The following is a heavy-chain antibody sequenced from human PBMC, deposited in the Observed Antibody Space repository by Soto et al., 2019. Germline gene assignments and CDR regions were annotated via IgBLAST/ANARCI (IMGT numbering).Heavy chain of an antibody. V-gene: IGHV3-48*02. Sequence: EVQLVESGGGLVQPGGSLRLSCAASGFTFSSYSMNWVRQAPGKGLEWVSYISSSSSTIYYAVSVKGRFTISRDNAKNSVYLHMNSLRDEDTAVCECAGGKDYAEAGYWGQGTLVPVSS. CDR2: ISSSSSTI. J-gene: IGHJ4*02. CDR3: AGGKDYAEAGY. D-gene: IGHD4-17*01. CDR1: GFTFSSYS.